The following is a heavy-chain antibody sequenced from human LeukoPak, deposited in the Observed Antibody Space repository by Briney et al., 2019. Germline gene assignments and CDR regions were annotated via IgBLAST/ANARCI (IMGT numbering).Heavy chain of an antibody. CDR3: AKVRVGATIDD. D-gene: IGHD1-26*01. CDR2: ISTNGGST. J-gene: IGHJ4*02. V-gene: IGHV3-64*04. CDR1: GLTFSLYS. Sequence: PGGSLRLSCSASGLTFSLYSMHWVRQAPGKGLEYVSGISTNGGSTYYADSVKGRFTTSRDNSKNTLYLQMNSLRAEDTAVYYCAKVRVGATIDDWGQGTLVTVSS.